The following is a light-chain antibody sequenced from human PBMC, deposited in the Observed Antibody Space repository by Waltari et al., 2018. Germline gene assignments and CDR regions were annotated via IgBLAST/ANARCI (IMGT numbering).Light chain of an antibody. V-gene: IGLV2-8*01. CDR3: SSYAASTP. CDR2: EVS. J-gene: IGLJ2*01. CDR1: RSDVGPYNY. Sequence: QSALTQPPSASGSPGQSLTISCTGTRSDVGPYNYVSGYQQHPGKAPKVIIYEVSKRPSGVPDRFSGSKSGNTASLTVAGLQAEDEADYFCSSYAASTPFGGGTKLTVL.